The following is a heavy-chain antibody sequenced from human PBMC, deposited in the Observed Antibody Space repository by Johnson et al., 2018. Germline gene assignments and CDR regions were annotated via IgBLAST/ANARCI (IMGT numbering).Heavy chain of an antibody. J-gene: IGHJ6*02. Sequence: QVQLQESGPGLVKXSETLSLTCTVSGDSISSYYWSWIRQPPGKGLEWIGYIYYSGGTNYNPSLKSRVTISRDMSKNQFSLKLTSVTAADTAVYYCARDGYTAMATFYYYGMDVWGQGTTVTVSS. CDR1: GDSISSYY. D-gene: IGHD5-18*01. V-gene: IGHV4-59*01. CDR2: IYYSGGT. CDR3: ARDGYTAMATFYYYGMDV.